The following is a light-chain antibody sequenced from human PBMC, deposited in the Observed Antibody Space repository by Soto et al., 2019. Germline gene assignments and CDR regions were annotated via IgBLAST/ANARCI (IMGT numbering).Light chain of an antibody. CDR1: SGHSSYA. J-gene: IGLJ1*01. Sequence: QSVLTQSPSASASLGASVKLTCTLSSGHSSYAIAWHQQQPEKGPRYLMKLNSDGSHSKGDGIPDRFSGSSSGAERYLTIXXXXXXXXXXYYCQTWGTGIHYVFGTGTKLTVL. CDR3: QTWGTGIHYV. CDR2: LNSDGSH. V-gene: IGLV4-69*01.